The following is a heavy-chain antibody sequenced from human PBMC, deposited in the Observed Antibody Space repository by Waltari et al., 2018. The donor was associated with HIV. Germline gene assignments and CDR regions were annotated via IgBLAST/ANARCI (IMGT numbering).Heavy chain of an antibody. V-gene: IGHV3-33*01. Sequence: QVQLVESGGGVVHPGRSLRLSCGTSGFRFGDYGLHWVRRAPGRGLQWVAGIWNDGNTKYYLDSVKGRFTISRDNSNNTLYLQMNSLRADDTAVYYCARVSPDCSGGSCYYHGMDVWGRGTAVTVSS. CDR2: IWNDGNTK. CDR3: ARVSPDCSGGSCYYHGMDV. D-gene: IGHD2-15*01. J-gene: IGHJ6*02. CDR1: GFRFGDYG.